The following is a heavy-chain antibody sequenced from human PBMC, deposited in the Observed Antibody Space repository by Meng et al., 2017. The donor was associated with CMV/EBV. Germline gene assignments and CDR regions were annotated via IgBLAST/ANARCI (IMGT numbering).Heavy chain of an antibody. V-gene: IGHV1-69*13. Sequence: SVKVSCKASVCTLSSYAISWLRQAPGQGLEWMGRIIPIFGTTNYAQEFQGRVTITANESTRTAYMELSSLRSEDTAVYCFARPTTVAMTDYYCYVMDVWGQGTTVTVSS. CDR3: ARPTTVAMTDYYCYVMDV. CDR1: VCTLSSYA. J-gene: IGHJ6*02. D-gene: IGHD4-11*01. CDR2: IIPIFGTT.